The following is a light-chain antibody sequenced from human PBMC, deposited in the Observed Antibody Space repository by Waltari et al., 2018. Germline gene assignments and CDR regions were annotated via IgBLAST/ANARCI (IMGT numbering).Light chain of an antibody. J-gene: IGLJ2*01. CDR2: VNNDGSH. CDR3: QTWGTGIRV. CDR1: SGHSNNA. Sequence: QLVLTQSPSASASLGDSVKFTCTLRSGHSNNAIAWHQQQTEKGPRYLMKVNNDGSHSKGDGIPDRFSGSASGAQRYLTISSLQSEDEADYYCQTWGTGIRVFGGGTKLTVL. V-gene: IGLV4-69*01.